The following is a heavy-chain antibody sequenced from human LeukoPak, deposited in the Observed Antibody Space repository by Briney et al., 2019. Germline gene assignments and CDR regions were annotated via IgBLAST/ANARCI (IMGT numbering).Heavy chain of an antibody. J-gene: IGHJ4*02. D-gene: IGHD6-13*01. Sequence: SVKVSCKASGGTFSSYAISWVRQAPGQGLEWMGGIIPIFGTANYAQKFQGRVTITTDESTSTAHMELSSLRSEDTAVYYCARGLLAAAGIYFDYWGQGTLVTVSS. V-gene: IGHV1-69*05. CDR2: IIPIFGTA. CDR1: GGTFSSYA. CDR3: ARGLLAAAGIYFDY.